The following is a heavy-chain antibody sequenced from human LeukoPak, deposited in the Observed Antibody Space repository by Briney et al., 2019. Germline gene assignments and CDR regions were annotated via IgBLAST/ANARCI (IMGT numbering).Heavy chain of an antibody. V-gene: IGHV4-61*09. J-gene: IGHJ6*03. D-gene: IGHD1-26*01. CDR2: IYTSGST. CDR3: ATERGLPFNYYYTDV. Sequence: SETLSLTCTVSGDSISSGRYYWSWIRQPAGKGLEWLGHIYTSGSTNYKPSLKSRVTISVDTSKNQFSLKLSSVTAADTAVYYCATERGLPFNYYYTDVWGTGTTVTVSS. CDR1: GDSISSGRYY.